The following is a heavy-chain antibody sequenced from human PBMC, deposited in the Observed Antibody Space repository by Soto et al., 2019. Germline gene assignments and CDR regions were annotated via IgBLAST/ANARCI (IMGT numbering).Heavy chain of an antibody. Sequence: ASVKVSCKASGYTFTSYDINWVRQATGQGLEWMGWMNPNSGNTGYAQKFQGRVTMTRNTSISTAYMELSSLRSEDTAVYYCARGNQLVLVGYFDYWGQGTLVTVSS. J-gene: IGHJ4*02. CDR3: ARGNQLVLVGYFDY. CDR2: MNPNSGNT. D-gene: IGHD6-13*01. V-gene: IGHV1-8*01. CDR1: GYTFTSYD.